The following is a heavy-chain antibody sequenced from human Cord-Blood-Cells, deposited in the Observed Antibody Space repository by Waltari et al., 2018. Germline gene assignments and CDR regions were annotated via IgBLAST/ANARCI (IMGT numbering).Heavy chain of an antibody. V-gene: IGHV3-33*01. CDR3: ARDGSGSYSLDY. CDR2: IWYDGRNK. J-gene: IGHJ4*02. D-gene: IGHD1-26*01. CDR1: GCTFSIYG. Sequence: QVELVESGGGGVQPGRSLRLSCAASGCTFSIYGSPWVRQAPGQGLELVAVIWYDGRNKYYADSVKGRFSISRDNSKNTLYLQMNSLRAEDTAVYYCARDGSGSYSLDYWGQGTLVTVSS.